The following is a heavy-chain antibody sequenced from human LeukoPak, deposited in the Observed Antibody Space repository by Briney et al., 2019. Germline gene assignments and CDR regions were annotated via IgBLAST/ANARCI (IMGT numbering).Heavy chain of an antibody. V-gene: IGHV3-9*01. CDR2: ISWNSGAK. CDR1: GFDFEDYA. CDR3: ARDPILRWAFDI. Sequence: GGSLRLSCAASGFDFEDYAIHWVRQVPGKGLEWVSGISWNSGAKAYADSVRGRFTISRDNAKNSLYLQMNSLRAEDTAVYYCARDPILRWAFDIWGQGTMVTISS. D-gene: IGHD4-23*01. J-gene: IGHJ3*02.